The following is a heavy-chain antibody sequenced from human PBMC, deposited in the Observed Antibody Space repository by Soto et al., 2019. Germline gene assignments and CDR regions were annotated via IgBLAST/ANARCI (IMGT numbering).Heavy chain of an antibody. CDR3: ARVRSGYYLHLDY. D-gene: IGHD3-22*01. CDR1: GGSMNSGDYS. Sequence: PSXTLSLTCTVSGGSMNSGDYSWSWIRQPPGKGLEWIAYIYYSGTTYYTPSLKSRVTVSLDTSKNQFSLKLSSVTAADTAVYYCARVRSGYYLHLDYWGQGTLVTVSS. V-gene: IGHV4-30-4*01. J-gene: IGHJ4*02. CDR2: IYYSGTT.